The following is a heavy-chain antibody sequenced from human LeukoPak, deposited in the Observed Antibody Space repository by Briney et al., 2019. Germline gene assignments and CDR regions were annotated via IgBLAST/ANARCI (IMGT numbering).Heavy chain of an antibody. CDR1: GGSISDSY. J-gene: IGHJ5*02. Sequence: SETLSLTCSVSGGSISDSYWSWIRQPPGKGLEWIGKIHDSGITNYNPSLKSRVTFSVDTSKKQFSLNLNSVTAADTAVYYCARGGYMSNWFEHWGQGTPVAVSS. CDR2: IHDSGIT. CDR3: ARGGYMSNWFEH. V-gene: IGHV4-59*01. D-gene: IGHD5-12*01.